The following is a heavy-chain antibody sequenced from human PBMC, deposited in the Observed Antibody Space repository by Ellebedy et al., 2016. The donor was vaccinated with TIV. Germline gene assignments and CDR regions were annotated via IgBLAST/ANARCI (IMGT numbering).Heavy chain of an antibody. CDR2: INHSGST. J-gene: IGHJ6*02. V-gene: IGHV4-34*01. CDR1: GGSFSGYY. CDR3: ARVQYSSGWYYGMDV. D-gene: IGHD6-19*01. Sequence: MPSETLSLTCAVYGGSFSGYYWSWIRQPPGKGLEWIGEINHSGSTNYNPSLKSRVTISVDTSKNQFSLKLSSVTAADTAVYYCARVQYSSGWYYGMDVWGQGTTVTVSS.